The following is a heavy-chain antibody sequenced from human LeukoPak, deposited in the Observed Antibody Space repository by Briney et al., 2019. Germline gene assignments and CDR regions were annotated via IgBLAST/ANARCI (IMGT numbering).Heavy chain of an antibody. D-gene: IGHD4-23*01. CDR2: ISYGGSDK. Sequence: GSLRLSCAASGFTFSSYGMHWVRQAPGKGLEWVAVISYGGSDKYYADSVKGRFTISRDNSKNTLYLQMNSLRAEDTAVYYCAKRWGGNIDAFDIWGQGTMVTVSS. J-gene: IGHJ3*02. V-gene: IGHV3-30*18. CDR3: AKRWGGNIDAFDI. CDR1: GFTFSSYG.